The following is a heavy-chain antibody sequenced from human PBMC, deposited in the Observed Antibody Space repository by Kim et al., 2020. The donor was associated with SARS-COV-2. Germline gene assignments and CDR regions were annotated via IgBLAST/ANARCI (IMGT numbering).Heavy chain of an antibody. V-gene: IGHV3-30*02. CDR3: AKDGSLVYRDFWNGYWFDY. Sequence: GRFTISRDNSKNTLYLQMNSLRAEDTAVYYCAKDGSLVYRDFWNGYWFDYWGQGTLVTVSS. J-gene: IGHJ4*02. D-gene: IGHD3-3*01.